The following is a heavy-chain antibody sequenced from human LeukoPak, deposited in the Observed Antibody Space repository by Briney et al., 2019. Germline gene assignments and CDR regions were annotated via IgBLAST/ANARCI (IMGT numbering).Heavy chain of an antibody. CDR3: AKDPLPNWAYGAFDS. Sequence: GRSLRLSCAASGFPFSSYGMHWVRQAPGKGLEGVAVISYDGSNKYYADSVKGRFTISRDNSKNTLYLQMNSLRTEDTSVYYCAKDPLPNWAYGAFDSWGQGTLVTVSS. CDR2: ISYDGSNK. V-gene: IGHV3-30*18. D-gene: IGHD7-27*01. CDR1: GFPFSSYG. J-gene: IGHJ4*02.